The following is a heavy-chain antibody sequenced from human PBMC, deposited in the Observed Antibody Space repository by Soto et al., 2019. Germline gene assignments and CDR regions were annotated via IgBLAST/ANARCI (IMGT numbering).Heavy chain of an antibody. Sequence: GASVKVSCKASGYTFTSYGISWVRQAPGQGLEWMGWISPYNGTTNYAEKLQGEMTMTTDTATSTAYMDLRSLRSDDTAVYYCARDGERDTGLNFYYYLHGMDAWGQGTRVTVSS. J-gene: IGHJ6*02. CDR2: ISPYNGTT. D-gene: IGHD1-1*01. CDR3: ARDGERDTGLNFYYYLHGMDA. V-gene: IGHV1-18*01. CDR1: GYTFTSYG.